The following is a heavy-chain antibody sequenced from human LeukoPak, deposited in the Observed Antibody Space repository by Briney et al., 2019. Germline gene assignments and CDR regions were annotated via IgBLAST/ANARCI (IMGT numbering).Heavy chain of an antibody. V-gene: IGHV3-53*01. CDR3: ARDREDTAMAYNYMDV. J-gene: IGHJ6*03. Sequence: GGSLRLSCAASGFTVSSNYMSWVRQAPGKGLEWVSVIYSGGSTYYADSVKGRFTISRDNSKNTLYLQMNSLRAEDTAVYYCARDREDTAMAYNYMDVWGKGTTVTVSS. D-gene: IGHD5-18*01. CDR1: GFTVSSNY. CDR2: IYSGGST.